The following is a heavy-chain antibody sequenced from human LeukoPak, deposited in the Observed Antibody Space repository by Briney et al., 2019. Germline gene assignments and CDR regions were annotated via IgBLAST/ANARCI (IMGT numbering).Heavy chain of an antibody. CDR3: ATLAGCSGGSCYAIDY. CDR1: GYTFTSFD. V-gene: IGHV1-8*01. CDR2: MNPNSGNT. J-gene: IGHJ4*02. Sequence: ASVKVSCKTSGYTFTSFDINWVRQATGQGLEWMGWMNPNSGNTGYAQKFQGRVTMTRNTSISTAYMELSRLRSDDTAVYYCATLAGCSGGSCYAIDYWGQGTLVTVSS. D-gene: IGHD2-15*01.